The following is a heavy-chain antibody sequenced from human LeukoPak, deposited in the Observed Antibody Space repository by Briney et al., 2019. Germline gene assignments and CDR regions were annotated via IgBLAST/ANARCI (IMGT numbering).Heavy chain of an antibody. D-gene: IGHD6-6*01. J-gene: IGHJ4*02. CDR2: ISSNGGST. CDR3: VKSGKKSIAARPGDY. CDR1: GFTFSSCA. V-gene: IGHV3-64D*09. Sequence: GGSLRLSCSASGFTFSSCAMHWVRQAPGKGLEYVSAISSNGGSTYYADSVKGRFTISRDNSKNTLYLQMSSLRAEDTAVYYCVKSGKKSIAARPGDYWGQGTLVTVSS.